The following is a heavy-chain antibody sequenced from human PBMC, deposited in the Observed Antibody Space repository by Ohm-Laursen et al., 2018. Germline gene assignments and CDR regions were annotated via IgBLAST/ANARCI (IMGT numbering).Heavy chain of an antibody. D-gene: IGHD1-26*01. V-gene: IGHV4-38-2*01. CDR3: VRTYSGSYLNFDY. CDR1: GYSISSAYY. CDR2: IYHSGPT. Sequence: SETLSLTCAVSGYSISSAYYWGWIRQPPGKGLEWIGTIYHSGPTDYNPSLKSRVTISVDTSMNQFSLNLISVTAADTAVYYCVRTYSGSYLNFDYWGQGALVTVSS. J-gene: IGHJ4*02.